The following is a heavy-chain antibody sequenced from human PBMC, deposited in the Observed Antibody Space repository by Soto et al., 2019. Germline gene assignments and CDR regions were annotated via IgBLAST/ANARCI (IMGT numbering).Heavy chain of an antibody. Sequence: SETLSLTCTVSGGSISSYYWSWIRQPPGKGLEWIGYIYYSGSTNYNPSLKSRVTISVDTSKNQFSLKLSSVTAADTAVYYCARGPNYYGSGSYYNGGGKNYYYSMDVWGKGTTVT. CDR3: ARGPNYYGSGSYYNGGGKNYYYSMDV. CDR2: IYYSGST. CDR1: GGSISSYY. V-gene: IGHV4-59*08. J-gene: IGHJ6*03. D-gene: IGHD3-10*01.